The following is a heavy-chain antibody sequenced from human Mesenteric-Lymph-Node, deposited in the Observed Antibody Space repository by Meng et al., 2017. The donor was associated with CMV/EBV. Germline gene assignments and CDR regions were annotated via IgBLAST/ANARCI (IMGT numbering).Heavy chain of an antibody. CDR1: GYTFTGYY. CDR2: MNPNSGNM. V-gene: IGHV1-8*02. Sequence: ASVKVSCKASGYTFTGYYMHWVRQATGQGLEWMGWMNPNSGNMGFAQKFQGRVTMTRNTSISTAYMELSSLRSEDTAVYYCARAGYYGSGSYYNLDYWGQGTLVTVSS. D-gene: IGHD3-10*01. CDR3: ARAGYYGSGSYYNLDY. J-gene: IGHJ4*02.